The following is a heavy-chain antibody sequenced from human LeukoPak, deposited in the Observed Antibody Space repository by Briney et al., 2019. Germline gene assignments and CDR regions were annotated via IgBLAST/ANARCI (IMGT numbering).Heavy chain of an antibody. CDR3: ASRLRGVVGAFDI. CDR2: ISSYNDNT. CDR1: GYTFSNYG. D-gene: IGHD3-10*01. V-gene: IGHV1-18*01. Sequence: ASVKVSCKASGYTFSNYGISWVRQASGQGLEWMGWISSYNDNTNYAQKLQGRVTMTTDTSTSTAYMELRSLRSDDTAVYYCASRLRGVVGAFDIWGQGTMVTVSS. J-gene: IGHJ3*02.